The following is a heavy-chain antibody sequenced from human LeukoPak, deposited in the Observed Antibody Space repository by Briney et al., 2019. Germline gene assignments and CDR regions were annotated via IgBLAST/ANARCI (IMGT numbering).Heavy chain of an antibody. CDR1: GFSFSDFG. CDR3: ARDIDTTSHYGWFDP. Sequence: GRSLRLSCVASGFSFSDFGIHWVRQAPGKGLGWVAVMWYDGRRTYYADSVKGRFTISRDTSKNTLYLQMSSLRAEDTAVYYCARDIDTTSHYGWFDPWGQGTLVTVSS. CDR2: MWYDGRRT. D-gene: IGHD2/OR15-2a*01. V-gene: IGHV3-33*01. J-gene: IGHJ5*02.